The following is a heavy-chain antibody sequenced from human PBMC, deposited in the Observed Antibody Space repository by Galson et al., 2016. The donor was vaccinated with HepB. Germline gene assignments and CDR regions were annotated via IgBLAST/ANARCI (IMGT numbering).Heavy chain of an antibody. CDR2: IYYSGST. J-gene: IGHJ6*02. Sequence: TLSLTCTVSGGSISSGGYYWSWIRQHPGKGLEWIGYIYYSGSTYYNPSLKSRVTISVDTSKNQFSLKLSSVTAADTAVYYCARALRFTPYYYYGMDVWGQGTTVTVSS. D-gene: IGHD3-3*01. CDR1: GGSISSGGYY. CDR3: ARALRFTPYYYYGMDV. V-gene: IGHV4-31*03.